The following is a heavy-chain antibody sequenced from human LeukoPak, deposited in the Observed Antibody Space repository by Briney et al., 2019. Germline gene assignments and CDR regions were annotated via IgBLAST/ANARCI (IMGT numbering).Heavy chain of an antibody. CDR3: AKDSIAARPDAFDI. CDR2: ISSSSSTI. CDR1: GFTFSSYS. J-gene: IGHJ3*02. V-gene: IGHV3-48*01. D-gene: IGHD6-6*01. Sequence: GGSLRLSCAASGFTFSSYSMNWVRQAPGKGLEWVSYISSSSSTIYYADSVKGRFTISRDNSKNTLYLQMNSLRAEDTAVYYCAKDSIAARPDAFDIWGQGTMVTVSS.